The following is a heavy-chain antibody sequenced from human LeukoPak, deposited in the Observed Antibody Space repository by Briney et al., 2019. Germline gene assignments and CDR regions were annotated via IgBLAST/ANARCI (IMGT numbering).Heavy chain of an antibody. Sequence: PMASVKVSCKASGYTFTSYAMNWVRQAPGQGLEWMGWINTNTGNPTYAQGFTGRFVFSLDTSVSTAYLQISSLKAEDTAVYYCAREAPNSSSWFPHYYYYYGMDVWGQGTTVTVSS. CDR2: INTNTGNP. CDR3: AREAPNSSSWFPHYYYYYGMDV. D-gene: IGHD6-13*01. CDR1: GYTFTSYA. J-gene: IGHJ6*02. V-gene: IGHV7-4-1*02.